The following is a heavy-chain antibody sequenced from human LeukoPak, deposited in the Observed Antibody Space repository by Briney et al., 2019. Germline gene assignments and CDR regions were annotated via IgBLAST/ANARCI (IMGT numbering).Heavy chain of an antibody. V-gene: IGHV1-2*02. CDR2: INPNSGGT. Sequence: ASVKVSCKASGYTFTGYYMHWVRQAPGQGLEWMGWINPNSGGTNYAQKFQGRVTMTRDTFISTAYMELSRLRSDDTAVYYCARFRGYCSSTSCYELDVWGQGTTVTVSS. D-gene: IGHD2-2*03. CDR1: GYTFTGYY. CDR3: ARFRGYCSSTSCYELDV. J-gene: IGHJ6*02.